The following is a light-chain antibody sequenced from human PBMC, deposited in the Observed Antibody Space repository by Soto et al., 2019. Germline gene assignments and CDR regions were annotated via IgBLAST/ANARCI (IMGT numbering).Light chain of an antibody. CDR1: SSDIGGYNY. Sequence: QSALTQPPSASGSPGQSVTISCTGTSSDIGGYNYVSWYQQHTSKAPKLIIYEVRKRPSGVPDRFSGSTAATAAALIVSGPHDDDADYYYGTWYGSSNDYVFGPGTKVTVL. CDR3: TWYGSSNDYV. V-gene: IGLV2-8*01. CDR2: EVR. J-gene: IGLJ1*01.